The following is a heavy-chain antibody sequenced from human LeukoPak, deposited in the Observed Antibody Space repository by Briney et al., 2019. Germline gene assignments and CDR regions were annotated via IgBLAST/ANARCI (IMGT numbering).Heavy chain of an antibody. CDR1: GGSFSGYY. V-gene: IGHV4-34*01. CDR2: INHSGST. Sequence: PSETLSLTCAVYGGSFSGYYWSWIRQPPGKGLEWIGEINHSGSTNYNPSLKSRVTISVDTSKNQFSLKLSSVTAADTAVYYCARPYYDYVWGSYRSNWFDPWGQGTLVTVSS. CDR3: ARPYYDYVWGSYRSNWFDP. D-gene: IGHD3-16*02. J-gene: IGHJ5*02.